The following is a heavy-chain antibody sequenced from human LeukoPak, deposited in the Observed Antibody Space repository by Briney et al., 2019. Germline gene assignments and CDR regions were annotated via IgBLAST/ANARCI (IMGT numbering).Heavy chain of an antibody. J-gene: IGHJ5*02. V-gene: IGHV1-69*01. CDR3: ARFDSSGYYYGSWFDP. CDR2: IIPIFGTA. D-gene: IGHD3-22*01. CDR1: GGTFSSYA. Sequence: GASVKASCKASGGTFSSYAISWVRQAPGQGLEWMGGIIPIFGTANYAQKFQGRVTITADESTSTAYMELSSLRSEDTAVYYCARFDSSGYYYGSWFDPWGQGTLVTVSS.